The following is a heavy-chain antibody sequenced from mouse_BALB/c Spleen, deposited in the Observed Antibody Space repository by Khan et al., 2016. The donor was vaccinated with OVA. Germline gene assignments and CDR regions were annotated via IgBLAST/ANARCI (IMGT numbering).Heavy chain of an antibody. CDR2: ISYSGST. J-gene: IGHJ4*01. CDR3: ARGNYYGYAMDY. D-gene: IGHD1-1*01. Sequence: EVELVESGPGLVKPSQSLSLTCTVTGYSITRDYAWNWIRQFPGNKLEWMGYISYSGSTSYTPSLKSRISITRDTSKNQFFLQLNSVTTEDTATYYCARGNYYGYAMDYWGQGTSVTVSS. V-gene: IGHV3-2*02. CDR1: GYSITRDYA.